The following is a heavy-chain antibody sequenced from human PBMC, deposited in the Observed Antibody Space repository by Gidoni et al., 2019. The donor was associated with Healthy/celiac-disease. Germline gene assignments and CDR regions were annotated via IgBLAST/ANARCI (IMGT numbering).Heavy chain of an antibody. J-gene: IGHJ4*02. CDR3: ARLKDYYDSSGYYWGNDY. V-gene: IGHV1-18*01. Sequence: QVQLVQSGAEVKKPGASAKVSCQASGYTFTSYGISWVRQAPGQGLEWMGWIRAYNGNTNYAQKLQGRVTMTTDTSTSTAYMELRSLRSDDTAVYYCARLKDYYDSSGYYWGNDYWGQGTLVTVSS. CDR2: IRAYNGNT. D-gene: IGHD3-22*01. CDR1: GYTFTSYG.